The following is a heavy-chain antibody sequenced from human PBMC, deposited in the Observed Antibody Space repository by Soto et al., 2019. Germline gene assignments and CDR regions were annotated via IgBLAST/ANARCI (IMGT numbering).Heavy chain of an antibody. CDR3: TRGWGHDSSDYYYAY. CDR1: GGTFSRYA. V-gene: IGHV1-69*13. CDR2: IIPMFGTA. J-gene: IGHJ4*02. D-gene: IGHD3-22*01. Sequence: SVKVSCKASGGTFSRYAISWLRQAPGQGLEWMGGIIPMFGTANYAQKFKGRVTITADESTSTAYMELRGLRSEDTAIYYCTRGWGHDSSDYYYAYWGQGTLVTVSS.